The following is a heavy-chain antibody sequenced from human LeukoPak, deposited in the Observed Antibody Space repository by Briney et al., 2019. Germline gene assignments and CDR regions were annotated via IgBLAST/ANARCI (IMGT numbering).Heavy chain of an antibody. V-gene: IGHV4-59*01. CDR3: ARGLEMATTDFDY. J-gene: IGHJ4*02. D-gene: IGHD5-24*01. CDR1: GGSISSYY. Sequence: SETLSLTCTVSGGSISSYYWSWIRQPPGKGLEWIGYIFYSGSTNYNPSLKSRVTISVDTSKNQFSLKLSSVTAADTAVYYCARGLEMATTDFDYWGQGTLVTVSS. CDR2: IFYSGST.